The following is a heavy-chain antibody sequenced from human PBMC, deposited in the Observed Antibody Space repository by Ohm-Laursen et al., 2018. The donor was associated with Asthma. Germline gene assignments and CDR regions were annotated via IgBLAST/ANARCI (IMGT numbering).Heavy chain of an antibody. CDR2: MNPNSGNT. D-gene: IGHD3-10*01. J-gene: IGHJ6*02. V-gene: IGHV1-8*02. CDR1: GYTFTSYA. Sequence: EASVKVSCNASGYTFTSYAMHWVRQATGQGLEWMGWMNPNSGNTGYAQKFQGRVTMTRNTSISTAYMELSSLRSEDTAVYYCARSGPGLDYYGMDVWGQGTTVTVSS. CDR3: ARSGPGLDYYGMDV.